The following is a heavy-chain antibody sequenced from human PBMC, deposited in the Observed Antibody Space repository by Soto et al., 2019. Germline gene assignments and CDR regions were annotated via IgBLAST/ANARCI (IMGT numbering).Heavy chain of an antibody. D-gene: IGHD2-2*01. J-gene: IGHJ5*02. Sequence: QVQLQESGPGLVKPSGTLSLTCAVSGGSISSGTWWSWVRQSPGRGLEWIGEIYHSGSPNYNPSLKSRVTMSVDKSKNLCSLSLSSVPAAGSALCYCARLIPAAPNWFAPCGQGTLVTVSS. CDR3: ARLIPAAPNWFAP. CDR2: IYHSGSP. V-gene: IGHV4-4*02. CDR1: GGSISSGTW.